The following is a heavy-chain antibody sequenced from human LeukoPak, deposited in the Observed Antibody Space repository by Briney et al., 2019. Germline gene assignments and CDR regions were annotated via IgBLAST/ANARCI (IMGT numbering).Heavy chain of an antibody. D-gene: IGHD2-2*01. CDR3: ARVRKGYQLLLKGGYYYYMDV. Sequence: GGSLRLSCAASGFTFSDYYMSWIRQAPGKGLEWVSYISSSGSTIYYAGSVKGRFTISRDNAKNSLYLQMNSLRAEDTAVYYCARVRKGYQLLLKGGYYYYMDVWGKGTTVTVSS. CDR1: GFTFSDYY. CDR2: ISSSGSTI. J-gene: IGHJ6*03. V-gene: IGHV3-11*04.